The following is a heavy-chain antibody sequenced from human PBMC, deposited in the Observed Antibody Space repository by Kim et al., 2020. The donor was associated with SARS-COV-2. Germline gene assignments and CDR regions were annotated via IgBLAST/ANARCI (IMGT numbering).Heavy chain of an antibody. CDR3: AKGGGGSCCSRGDY. Sequence: ANSGKGRFTISRDNTKNTLYMQMNSLRAEGTAVYYCAKGGGGSCCSRGDYWGQGTLVTVSS. V-gene: IGHV3-23*01. D-gene: IGHD2-15*01. J-gene: IGHJ4*02.